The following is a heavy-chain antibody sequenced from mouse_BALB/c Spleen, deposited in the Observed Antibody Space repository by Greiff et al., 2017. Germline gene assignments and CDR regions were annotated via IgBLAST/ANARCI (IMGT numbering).Heavy chain of an antibody. CDR1: GYTFTSYW. D-gene: IGHD1-1*01. CDR2: IYPSDSYT. Sequence: VQLQQPGAELVRPGASVKLSCKASGYTFTSYWINWVKQRPGQGLEWIGNIYPSDSYTNYNQKFKDKATLTVDKSSSTAYMQLSSPTSEDSAVYYCTRSLRSSMDYWGQGTSVTVSS. V-gene: IGHV1-69*02. CDR3: TRSLRSSMDY. J-gene: IGHJ4*01.